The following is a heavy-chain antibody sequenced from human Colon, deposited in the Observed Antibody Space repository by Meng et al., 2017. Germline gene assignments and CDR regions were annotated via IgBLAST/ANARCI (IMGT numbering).Heavy chain of an antibody. CDR2: ISDDGGT. CDR1: EFSLNKNW. CDR3: ATVYDY. J-gene: IGHJ4*02. D-gene: IGHD5/OR15-5a*01. Sequence: GESLKISCAVSEFSLNKNWIHWVRQAPGEGLVWVSCISDDGGTSYADSAKGRFTISRDTAKNTVYLQMNSLRVDDTAVYYCATVYDYWGQGTLVTVSS. V-gene: IGHV3-74*01.